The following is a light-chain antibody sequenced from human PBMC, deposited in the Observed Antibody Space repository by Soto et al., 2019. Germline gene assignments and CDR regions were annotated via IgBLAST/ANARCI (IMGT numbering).Light chain of an antibody. CDR1: QSVSSSY. V-gene: IGKV3-20*01. J-gene: IGKJ1*01. CDR3: QQYGSSPPWT. Sequence: EIVLTQSPGTLSLSPGERATLSCRASQSVSSSYLAWYQQKPGQAPRLLIYGASSRATGIPDMFSGSGSGTDFTLNIRRLEPEDFAVYYCQQYGSSPPWTCGQGTKVEIK. CDR2: GAS.